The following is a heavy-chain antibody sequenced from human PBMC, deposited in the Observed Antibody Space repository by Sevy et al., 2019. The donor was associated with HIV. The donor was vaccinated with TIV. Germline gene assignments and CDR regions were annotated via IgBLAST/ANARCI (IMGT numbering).Heavy chain of an antibody. CDR2: IYTSGST. CDR3: AGEQVYSSSWQPSWFDP. J-gene: IGHJ5*02. CDR1: GGSISSYY. D-gene: IGHD6-13*01. V-gene: IGHV4-4*07. Sequence: KQSQTLSLTCTVSGGSISSYYWSWIRQPAGKGLEWIGRIYTSGSTNYKPSLKSRVTMSVDTSKNQCSRKLSSVTAEDTAVYYCAGEQVYSSSWQPSWFDPWGQGTLVTVSS.